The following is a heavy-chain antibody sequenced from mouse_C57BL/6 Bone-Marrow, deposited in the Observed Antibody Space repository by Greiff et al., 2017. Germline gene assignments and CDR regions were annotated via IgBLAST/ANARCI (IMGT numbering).Heavy chain of an antibody. CDR3: ERSGGNYGDYYAMDY. J-gene: IGHJ4*01. V-gene: IGHV1-61*01. D-gene: IGHD2-1*01. Sequence: QVQLQQPGAELVRPGSSVKLSCKASGYTFTSYWMDWVKQRPGQGLEWIGNIYPSDSETHYTQKFKDKATLTVDKSSSTAYMQLSSLTSEDSAVYYGERSGGNYGDYYAMDYWCQGTSVTVSS. CDR1: GYTFTSYW. CDR2: IYPSDSET.